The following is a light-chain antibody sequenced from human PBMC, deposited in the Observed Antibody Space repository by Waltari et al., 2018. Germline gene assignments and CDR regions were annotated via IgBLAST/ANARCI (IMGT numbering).Light chain of an antibody. CDR2: GVS. CDR3: CSYAGGSAFV. CDR1: SSDVGSYNL. Sequence: QSALTQPASVSASPGQSITISCTGTSSDVGSYNLVSWYQHPPGTAPKLIIYGVSKRPSGVSNRFSGSKSGNTASLTISGLRTEDEADYYCCSYAGGSAFVFGTGTKITVL. V-gene: IGLV2-23*02. J-gene: IGLJ1*01.